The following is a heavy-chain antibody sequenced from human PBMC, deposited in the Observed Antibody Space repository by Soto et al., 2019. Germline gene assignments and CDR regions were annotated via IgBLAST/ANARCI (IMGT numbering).Heavy chain of an antibody. D-gene: IGHD3-3*01. Sequence: QVQLVESGGGVVQPGRSLTLSCVVSGVTFRTYGIHWVRQTPGKGLEWVAVISYDGDYTSYADSVKGRFTISRDNSKNTIYLQLTSLGAEDTALYYCAKSDRGVFGVGMSPALDPLDVWGQGTMVAVSS. CDR3: AKSDRGVFGVGMSPALDPLDV. CDR2: ISYDGDYT. V-gene: IGHV3-30*18. J-gene: IGHJ3*01. CDR1: GVTFRTYG.